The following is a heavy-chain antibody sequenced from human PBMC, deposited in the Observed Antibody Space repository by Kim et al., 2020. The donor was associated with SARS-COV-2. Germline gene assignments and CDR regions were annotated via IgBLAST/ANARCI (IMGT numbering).Heavy chain of an antibody. V-gene: IGHV4-39*01. J-gene: IGHJ5*02. CDR3: ARHENMDYDYVWGSYRINWFDP. Sequence: SETLSLTCTVSGGSISSSSYYWGWIRQPPGKGLEWIGSIYYSGSTYYNPSLKSRVTISVDTSKNQFSLKLSSVTAADTAVYYCARHENMDYDYVWGSYRINWFDPWGQGTLVTVSS. D-gene: IGHD3-16*02. CDR2: IYYSGST. CDR1: GGSISSSSYY.